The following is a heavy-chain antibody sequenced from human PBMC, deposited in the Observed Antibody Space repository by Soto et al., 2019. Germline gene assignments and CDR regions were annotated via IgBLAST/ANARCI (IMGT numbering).Heavy chain of an antibody. Sequence: PSETLSLTCTVSGGSISSSSYYWGWIRQPPGKGLEWIGSIYYSGSTYYNPSLKSRVTISVDTSKNQFSLKLSSVTAADTAVYYCARGEDSLWFGPAPIYWGQGTLVTVSS. D-gene: IGHD3-10*01. J-gene: IGHJ4*02. CDR2: IYYSGST. CDR3: ARGEDSLWFGPAPIY. CDR1: GGSISSSSYY. V-gene: IGHV4-39*01.